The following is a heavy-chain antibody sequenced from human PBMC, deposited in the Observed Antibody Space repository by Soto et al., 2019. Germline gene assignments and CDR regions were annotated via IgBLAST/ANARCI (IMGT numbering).Heavy chain of an antibody. CDR2: IYYSGST. J-gene: IGHJ5*02. V-gene: IGHV4-31*03. D-gene: IGHD3-10*01. CDR1: GGSISSGGYY. Sequence: QVQLQESGPGLVKPSQTLSLTCTVSGGSISSGGYYWSWIRQHPGKGLEWIGYIYYSGSTYYNPSPKIRVTIPVDPSKTQFSLKLSSVTAADTAVYYCAYYVSGKGWFDPWGQGTLVTVSS. CDR3: AYYVSGKGWFDP.